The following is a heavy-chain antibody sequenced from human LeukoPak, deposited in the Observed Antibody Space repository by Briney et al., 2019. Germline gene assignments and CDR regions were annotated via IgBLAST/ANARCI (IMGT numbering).Heavy chain of an antibody. J-gene: IGHJ4*02. CDR1: GYTFTSDG. D-gene: IGHD1-26*01. Sequence: GASVNVSCKASGYTFTSDGISWVRQATGQGLEWMGWISAYNGNTNYAQKLQGRVTMTTDTSTSTAYMELRSLRSDDTAVYYCARDEGELHEDYWGQGTLVTVSS. CDR3: ARDEGELHEDY. V-gene: IGHV1-18*01. CDR2: ISAYNGNT.